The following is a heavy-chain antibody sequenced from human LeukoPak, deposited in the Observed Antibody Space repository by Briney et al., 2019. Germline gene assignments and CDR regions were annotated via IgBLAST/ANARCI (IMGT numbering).Heavy chain of an antibody. D-gene: IGHD4-17*01. CDR2: ISYDGSNK. CDR3: AKKFTGTTVISGDYFDY. J-gene: IGHJ4*02. CDR1: GFTFSNFA. Sequence: GGSLRLSCAASGFTFSNFAMHWVRQAPGKGLEWVAVISYDGSNKYYADSVKGRFTISRDNSKNTLYLQVNSLRAEDTAVYYCAKKFTGTTVISGDYFDYWGQGTLVTVSS. V-gene: IGHV3-30-3*02.